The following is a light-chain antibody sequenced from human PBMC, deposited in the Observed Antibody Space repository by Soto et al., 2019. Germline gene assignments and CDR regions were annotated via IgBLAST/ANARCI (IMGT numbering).Light chain of an antibody. Sequence: ERVLTQSPGTLSLSPGERATLSCRASQSVSSSLLAWYQQKPGQPPRLLMYGASSRATGIPDRFSGSGSETEFTLTISRLEPEDFAVYYCQQYGGSPPFTFGPGTKVDIK. CDR1: QSVSSSL. CDR3: QQYGGSPPFT. CDR2: GAS. J-gene: IGKJ3*01. V-gene: IGKV3-20*01.